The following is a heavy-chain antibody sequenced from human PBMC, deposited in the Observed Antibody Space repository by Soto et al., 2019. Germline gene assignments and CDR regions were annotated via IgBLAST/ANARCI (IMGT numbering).Heavy chain of an antibody. J-gene: IGHJ4*02. CDR2: IYHSGRT. D-gene: IGHD1-20*01. CDR1: GGSMSNGYYY. Sequence: QVQLQESGPGLVKPSQTLSLTCTVSGGSMSNGYYYWSWVRQNPGKGLEWIGHIYHSGRTYYNPSLKSLVGLLVDTSKNQFSLNLSSVTAADTAVYYCARWVEVSLDYFDSWGQGTPVTVSS. CDR3: ARWVEVSLDYFDS. V-gene: IGHV4-31*01.